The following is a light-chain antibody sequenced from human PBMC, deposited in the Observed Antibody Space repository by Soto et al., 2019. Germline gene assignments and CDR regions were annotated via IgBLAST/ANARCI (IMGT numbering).Light chain of an antibody. CDR1: SSDVGRYNY. CDR2: DVS. CDR3: SSFTSSRTFV. Sequence: QSVLAQPASVSGSRGQSITISCTGTSSDVGRYNYVSWFQQHPGKVPKLIIYDVSNWPSGVSDRFSGSKSGNTASLTISGLQPEDEADYYCSSFTSSRTFVFGTATKVTV. V-gene: IGLV2-14*03. J-gene: IGLJ1*01.